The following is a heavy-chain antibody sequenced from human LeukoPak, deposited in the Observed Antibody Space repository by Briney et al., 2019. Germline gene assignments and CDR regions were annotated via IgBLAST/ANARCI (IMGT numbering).Heavy chain of an antibody. V-gene: IGHV4-30-2*01. Sequence: SETLSLTCAVSGGSISSGGYSWSWIRQPPGKGLEWIGYIYHSGSTYYNLSLKSRVTISVDRSKNQFSLKLSSVTAADTAVYYCARDSSIDYGGGFDYWGQGTLVTVSS. CDR2: IYHSGST. CDR3: ARDSSIDYGGGFDY. CDR1: GGSISSGGYS. D-gene: IGHD4-23*01. J-gene: IGHJ4*02.